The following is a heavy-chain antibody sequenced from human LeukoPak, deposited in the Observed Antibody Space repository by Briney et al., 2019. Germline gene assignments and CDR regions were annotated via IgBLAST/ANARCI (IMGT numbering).Heavy chain of an antibody. V-gene: IGHV3-66*01. J-gene: IGHJ4*02. CDR1: GVTVSNNF. Sequence: GGFLRLSCAASGVTVSNNFMDWVRQAPGKGLEWVSVIYSGGSTYYADSVRGRFTLSRDNSKNTLYLQMNSLRAEDTAVYYCAGGSTGWYNSIDYWGQGTLVTVSS. D-gene: IGHD6-19*01. CDR3: AGGSTGWYNSIDY. CDR2: IYSGGST.